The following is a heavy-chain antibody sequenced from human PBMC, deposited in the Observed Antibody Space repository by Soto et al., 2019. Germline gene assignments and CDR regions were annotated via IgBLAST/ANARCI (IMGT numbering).Heavy chain of an antibody. CDR2: IYNRGNT. CDR3: ASGLSGDKVDQ. D-gene: IGHD2-21*01. Sequence: SETLSLTCTVSGVSLSDDNYYWSWIRQPPGKDLEWIGHIYNRGNTYNNPSLRSRLTLSLDTSKSQFSLNLNSVTAADTAVYYCASGLSGDKVDQWGQGTLVTVSS. V-gene: IGHV4-30-4*01. CDR1: GVSLSDDNYY. J-gene: IGHJ4*02.